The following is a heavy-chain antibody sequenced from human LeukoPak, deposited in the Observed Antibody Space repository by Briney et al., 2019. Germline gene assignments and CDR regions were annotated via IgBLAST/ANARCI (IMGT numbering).Heavy chain of an antibody. J-gene: IGHJ4*02. CDR1: GFTFSSYA. D-gene: IGHD3-22*01. V-gene: IGHV3-23*01. Sequence: GGSLRLSCAAPGFTFSSYAMSWVRQAPGKGLEWVSSITGSSASTYYADSVKGRFTISRDNAKNTLYLQMNSLRAEDMAVYFCAKLDYYDTHWGQGTLVTVSS. CDR2: ITGSSAST. CDR3: AKLDYYDTH.